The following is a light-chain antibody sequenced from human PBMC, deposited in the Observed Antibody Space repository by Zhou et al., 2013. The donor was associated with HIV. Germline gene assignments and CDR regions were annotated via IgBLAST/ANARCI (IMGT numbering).Light chain of an antibody. CDR2: GAS. CDR1: QVIRNE. V-gene: IGKV1-6*01. CDR3: LQDFDYPRT. Sequence: IQVTQSPSSLSATIGDRVSITCRASQVIRNELSWYQQIPGKAPKLLIYGASTLQTGVPSRFSGSGSGTNFTLSISSLQAEDFASYYCLQDFDYPRTFGQGTRVEI. J-gene: IGKJ1*01.